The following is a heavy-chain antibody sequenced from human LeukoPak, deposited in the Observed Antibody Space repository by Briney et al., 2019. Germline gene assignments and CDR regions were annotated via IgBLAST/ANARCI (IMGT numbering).Heavy chain of an antibody. J-gene: IGHJ4*02. Sequence: PGGSLRLSCAASGFTFSSYAMSWVRQAPGVGLEWVSAISNSGGSTYFADSVKGRFTISRDSSKNTLYLQMNGLRAEDTALYYCAKHGEAYGDSKTDYWGQGTLVTVSS. D-gene: IGHD4-17*01. V-gene: IGHV3-23*01. CDR1: GFTFSSYA. CDR3: AKHGEAYGDSKTDY. CDR2: ISNSGGST.